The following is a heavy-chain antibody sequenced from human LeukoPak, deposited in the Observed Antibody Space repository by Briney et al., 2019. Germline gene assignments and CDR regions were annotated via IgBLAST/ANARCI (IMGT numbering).Heavy chain of an antibody. CDR1: GFTFTSYD. J-gene: IGHJ5*02. CDR2: MNPINGNT. CDR3: VRDGEGVAISVNYWFDP. Sequence: ASVKVSCKASGFTFTSYDINWVRQATGQGLEWMGWMNPINGNTGYAQKFQGRVTMTRDTSISTAYMELRSLRFDDTAVYYCVRDGEGVAISVNYWFDPWGQGTLVTVSS. V-gene: IGHV1-8*01. D-gene: IGHD3-10*01.